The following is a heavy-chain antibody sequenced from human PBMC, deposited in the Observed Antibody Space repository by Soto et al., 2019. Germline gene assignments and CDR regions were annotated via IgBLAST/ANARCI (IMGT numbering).Heavy chain of an antibody. CDR3: ARDNRYYDSSGYYYDWFDP. CDR2: ISGSSSYI. J-gene: IGHJ5*02. V-gene: IGHV3-21*01. CDR1: AVPFSSYT. D-gene: IGHD3-22*01. Sequence: GGSLRLSSGSSAVPFSSYTMNLSRPAPGKGLEWVSSISGSSSYIYYADSVKGRFTISRDNAKNSLYLQMNSLRAEDTAVYYCARDNRYYDSSGYYYDWFDPWGQGTRVTVSA.